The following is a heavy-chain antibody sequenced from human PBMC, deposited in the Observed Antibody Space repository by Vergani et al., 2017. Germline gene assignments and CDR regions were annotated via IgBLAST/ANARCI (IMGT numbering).Heavy chain of an antibody. CDR1: GFTFSSYG. J-gene: IGHJ4*02. D-gene: IGHD2-2*02. CDR3: ARAYCSSTSCYNCFDY. Sequence: QVQLVESGGGVVQPGRSLRLSCAASGFTFSSYGMHWVRQAPGKGLDWVAVIWYDGSNKYYADSVKGRFTISRDNSKNTLYLQMNSLRAEDTSVYYCARAYCSSTSCYNCFDYWGRATLVTVSS. CDR2: IWYDGSNK. V-gene: IGHV3-33*01.